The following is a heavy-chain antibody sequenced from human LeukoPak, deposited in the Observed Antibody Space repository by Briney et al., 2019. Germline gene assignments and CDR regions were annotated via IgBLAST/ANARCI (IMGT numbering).Heavy chain of an antibody. Sequence: GGSLRLSCAASGFTLSGYWIHWVRQAPGKGLVWVARINPDGSTTSHADSVKGRITISRDNAKNTLYLQMHSLRAEDTAVYYCARDFHGDHDYWGQGTLVTVSS. V-gene: IGHV3-74*01. CDR2: INPDGSTT. D-gene: IGHD4-17*01. J-gene: IGHJ4*02. CDR1: GFTLSGYW. CDR3: ARDFHGDHDY.